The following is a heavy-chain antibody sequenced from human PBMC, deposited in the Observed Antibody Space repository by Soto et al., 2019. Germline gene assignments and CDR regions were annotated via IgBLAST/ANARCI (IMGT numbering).Heavy chain of an antibody. Sequence: PGESLKISCEGSGYRFTSWWIGWVRQMPGKGLEWMAIIYPGDSDTRYSPSFQGQVTISADKSISTAYLQWSSLRAEDTAVYYCAKDNPSYYWGQGTLVTVSS. J-gene: IGHJ4*02. CDR1: GYRFTSWW. V-gene: IGHV5-51*01. CDR3: AKDNPSYY. CDR2: IYPGDSDT.